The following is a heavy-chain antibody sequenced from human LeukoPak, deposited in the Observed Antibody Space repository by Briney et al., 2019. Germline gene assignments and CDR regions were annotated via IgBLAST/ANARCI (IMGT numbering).Heavy chain of an antibody. D-gene: IGHD6-13*01. Sequence: SETLSLTCTVSGGSISSSSYYWGWIRQPPGKGLEWIGSIYHSGSTYYNPSLKSRVTISVDTSKNQFSLKLSSVTAADTAVYYCARHVGSSGWSDFDYWGQGTLVTVSS. J-gene: IGHJ4*02. CDR3: ARHVGSSGWSDFDY. V-gene: IGHV4-39*01. CDR1: GGSISSSSYY. CDR2: IYHSGST.